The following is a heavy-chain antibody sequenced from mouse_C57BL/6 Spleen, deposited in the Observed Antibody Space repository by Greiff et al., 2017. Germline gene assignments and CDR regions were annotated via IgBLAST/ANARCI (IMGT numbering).Heavy chain of an antibody. Sequence: QVQLKESGPELVKPGASVKISCKASGYAFSSSWMNWVKQRPGKGLEWIGRIYPGDGDTNYNGKFKGKATLTADKSSSTAYMQLSSLTSEDSAVYFCARTGDGSSYDAMDYWGQGTSVTVSS. CDR1: GYAFSSSW. D-gene: IGHD1-1*01. V-gene: IGHV1-82*01. CDR2: IYPGDGDT. CDR3: ARTGDGSSYDAMDY. J-gene: IGHJ4*01.